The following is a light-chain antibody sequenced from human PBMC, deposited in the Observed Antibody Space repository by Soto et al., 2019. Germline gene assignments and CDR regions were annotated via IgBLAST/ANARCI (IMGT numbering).Light chain of an antibody. CDR2: DDS. Sequence: SYELTQPPSVSVAPGQTAKITCGGNNIARKSVHWYQQKPGQAPALVVYDDSVRPSGIPERFSGSNSGNTATLTISRVEAGDEADYYCQVWDSTSGHVVFGGGTQLTVL. CDR3: QVWDSTSGHVV. CDR1: NIARKS. J-gene: IGLJ2*01. V-gene: IGLV3-21*02.